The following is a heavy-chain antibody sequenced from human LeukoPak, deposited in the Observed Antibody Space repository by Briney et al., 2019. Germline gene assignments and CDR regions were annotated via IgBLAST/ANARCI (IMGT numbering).Heavy chain of an antibody. D-gene: IGHD5-24*01. CDR2: IRYDGSNK. CDR1: GFTSSSYG. Sequence: GGSLRLSCAASGFTSSSYGMHWVRQAPGKGLEWVAFIRYDGSNKYYADSVKGRFTISRDNSKNTVYLQMGNLRVEDTAVYYCVRRDGYNFDYWGQGTLVTVSS. V-gene: IGHV3-30*02. J-gene: IGHJ4*02. CDR3: VRRDGYNFDY.